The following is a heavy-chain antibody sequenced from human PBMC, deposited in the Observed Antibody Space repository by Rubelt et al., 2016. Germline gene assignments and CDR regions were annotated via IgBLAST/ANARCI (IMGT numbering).Heavy chain of an antibody. J-gene: IGHJ4*02. CDR2: IIPIFGTA. CDR3: ARRQQLGPFDY. D-gene: IGHD6-13*01. Sequence: QVQLVQSGAEVKKPVDSVKVSCQASGYTFTSYGISWVRQAPGQGLEWMGGIIPIFGTATYAQKFQGRGTIIADESTSTSYMELSSLRSEDTAVYYCARRQQLGPFDYWGQGTLVTVSS. CDR1: GYTFTSYG. V-gene: IGHV1-69*13.